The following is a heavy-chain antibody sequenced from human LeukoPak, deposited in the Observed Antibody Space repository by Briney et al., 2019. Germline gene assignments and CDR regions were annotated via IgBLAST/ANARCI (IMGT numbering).Heavy chain of an antibody. D-gene: IGHD3-3*01. CDR1: GFTFSSYC. V-gene: IGHV3-30*18. J-gene: IGHJ6*02. CDR3: AKDPTIFGVVTSGIDV. Sequence: PGGSLRLSCAASGFTFSSYCMHWVRQAPGKGLEWVAVISYDGSNKYYADSVKGRFTISRDNSKNTLYLQMNSLRAEDTAVYYCAKDPTIFGVVTSGIDVWGQGTTVTVSS. CDR2: ISYDGSNK.